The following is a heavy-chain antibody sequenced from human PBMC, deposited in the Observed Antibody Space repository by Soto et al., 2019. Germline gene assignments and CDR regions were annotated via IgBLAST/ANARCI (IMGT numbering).Heavy chain of an antibody. CDR2: IYHGGDT. V-gene: IGHV4-4*02. J-gene: IGHJ4*02. Sequence: SETLSLTCAVSGDSISSTKWWRLFHHSAGKGLEWIGEIYHGGDTNYNPSLKSRLTISVDKSKNQFSLKLASVTAADTAVYYCESTDSGCQNFEAYWGPGTLVTVSS. CDR1: GDSISSTKW. CDR3: ESTDSGCQNFEAY. D-gene: IGHD6-19*01.